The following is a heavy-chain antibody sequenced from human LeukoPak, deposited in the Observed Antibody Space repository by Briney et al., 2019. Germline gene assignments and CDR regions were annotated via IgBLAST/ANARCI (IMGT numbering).Heavy chain of an antibody. CDR2: INHNSGGT. J-gene: IGHJ4*02. CDR1: GYSFTDHY. Sequence: GASVTVSCQPSGYSFTDHYLLWVRQAPAPGLEWMGWINHNSGGTNYAQKFQGRVTMTRDTSISTAYMELSRLRSDDTAVYYCARGITSIAARPADYGGQGTLVTVSS. V-gene: IGHV1-2*02. D-gene: IGHD6-6*01. CDR3: ARGITSIAARPADY.